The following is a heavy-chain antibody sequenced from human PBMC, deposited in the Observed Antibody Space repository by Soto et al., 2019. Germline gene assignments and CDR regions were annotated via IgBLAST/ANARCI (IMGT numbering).Heavy chain of an antibody. J-gene: IGHJ5*02. D-gene: IGHD5-12*01. V-gene: IGHV3-21*01. CDR2: ISSSSSYI. Sequence: GGSLRLSCAASGFTFSSYSMNWVRQAPGKGLEWVSSISSSSSYIYYADSVKGRFTISRDNAKNSLYLQMNSLRAEDTAVYYCARDWSGYDYSPLSNWFDPWGQGTLVTVSS. CDR3: ARDWSGYDYSPLSNWFDP. CDR1: GFTFSSYS.